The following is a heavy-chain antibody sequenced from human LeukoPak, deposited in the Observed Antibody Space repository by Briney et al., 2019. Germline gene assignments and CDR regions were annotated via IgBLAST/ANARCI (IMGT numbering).Heavy chain of an antibody. J-gene: IGHJ6*02. CDR1: GFSGFTFSSYA. D-gene: IGHD4-17*01. CDR3: ARDRFPSTAYYGMDV. CDR2: ISGSGIST. Sequence: GGSLRLSCAASGFSGFTFSSYAMSWVRQAPGKGLEWVSGISGSGISTYYADSVKGRFTISRDDSKNTLYLQMNSLRVEDTAVYYCARDRFPSTAYYGMDVWGQGTTVTVSS. V-gene: IGHV3-23*01.